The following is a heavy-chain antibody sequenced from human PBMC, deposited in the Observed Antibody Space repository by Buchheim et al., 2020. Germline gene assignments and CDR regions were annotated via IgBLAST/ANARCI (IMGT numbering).Heavy chain of an antibody. Sequence: EVQLVESGGGLVQPGGSLRLSCAASGFTVSSNYMSWVRQAPGKGLEWVSVIYSGGSTYYADSVKCRFTISRDNSKNTLYLQMNSLRAEDTAVYYCARGYSLWAGGGMDVWGQGTT. J-gene: IGHJ6*02. CDR2: IYSGGST. V-gene: IGHV3-66*01. CDR3: ARGYSLWAGGGMDV. CDR1: GFTVSSNY. D-gene: IGHD5-18*01.